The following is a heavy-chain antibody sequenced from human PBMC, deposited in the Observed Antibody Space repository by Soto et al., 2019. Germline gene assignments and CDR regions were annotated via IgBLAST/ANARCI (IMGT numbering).Heavy chain of an antibody. CDR1: GGSISSGGYY. Sequence: PSETLSLTCTVSGGSISSGGYYWSWIRQHPGKGLEWIGYIYYSGSTYYNPSLKSRVTISVDTPKNQFSLKLSSVTAADTAVYYCARHRYSAYDLWGLGTLVTV. CDR3: ARHRYSAYDL. D-gene: IGHD3-16*02. CDR2: IYYSGST. J-gene: IGHJ5*02. V-gene: IGHV4-39*01.